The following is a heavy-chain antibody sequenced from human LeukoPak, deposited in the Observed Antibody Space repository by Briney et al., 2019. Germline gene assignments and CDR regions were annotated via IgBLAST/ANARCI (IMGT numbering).Heavy chain of an antibody. J-gene: IGHJ4*02. Sequence: SETLSLTCTVSGGSISSGDYYWSWIRQPPGKGLEWIGYIYYSGSTYYNPSLKSRVTISVDTSKNQFSLKLSSVTAADTVVYYCARGGKPYYDFWSGYLEYWGQGTLVTVSS. CDR3: ARGGKPYYDFWSGYLEY. CDR1: GGSISSGDYY. CDR2: IYYSGST. D-gene: IGHD3-3*01. V-gene: IGHV4-30-4*08.